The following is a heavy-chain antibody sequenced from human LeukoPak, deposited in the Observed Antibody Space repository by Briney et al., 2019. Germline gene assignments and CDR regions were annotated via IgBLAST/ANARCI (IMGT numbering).Heavy chain of an antibody. CDR1: GGSISSYY. V-gene: IGHV4-59*01. Sequence: SETLSLTCTVSGGSISSYYWSWIRQPPGKGLEWIGYIYYSGSTNYNPSLKRRVTISVDTSKNQFSLKLSSVTAADTAVYYCARRVVPAARGGYYFDYWGQGTLVTVSS. J-gene: IGHJ4*02. CDR2: IYYSGST. D-gene: IGHD2-2*01. CDR3: ARRVVPAARGGYYFDY.